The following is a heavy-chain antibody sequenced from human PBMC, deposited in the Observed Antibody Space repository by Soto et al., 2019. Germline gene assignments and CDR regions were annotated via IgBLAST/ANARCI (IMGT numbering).Heavy chain of an antibody. Sequence: PSDTLSLSCSVSRPSISSGGYYWNWNRQHPGEGLEWIGYIYYSGTTYYNPSLKSRVTISVDTSKNQFSLKLSFVTAADTAVYYCAASCVGCGGFNYYGMDVWGQGTTVT. D-gene: IGHD2-21*01. CDR2: IYYSGTT. J-gene: IGHJ6*02. V-gene: IGHV4-31*03. CDR1: RPSISSGGYY. CDR3: AASCVGCGGFNYYGMDV.